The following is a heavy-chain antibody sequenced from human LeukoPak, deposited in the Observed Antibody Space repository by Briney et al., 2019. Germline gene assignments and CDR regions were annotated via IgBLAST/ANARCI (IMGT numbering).Heavy chain of an antibody. CDR1: GGSIGGYF. CDR2: IYSSGST. J-gene: IGHJ4*02. V-gene: IGHV4-59*01. Sequence: PSETLSLTCTVSGGSIGGYFWSWIRQPPGKGLERIRYIYSSGSTNYNPSLKSRVTISVDTSKNQFSLKLSSVTAADTAVYYCARERDYYDSSGYYLDYWGQGTLVTVSS. CDR3: ARERDYYDSSGYYLDY. D-gene: IGHD3-22*01.